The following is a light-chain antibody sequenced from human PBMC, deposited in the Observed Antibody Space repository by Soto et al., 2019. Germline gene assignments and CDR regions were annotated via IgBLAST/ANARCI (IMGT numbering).Light chain of an antibody. CDR1: QSVSSN. CDR2: GAS. V-gene: IGKV3-15*01. Sequence: ETVMTQSPATLSVSPGERATPSCRASQSVSSNLAWYQQKPGQAPRLLIYGASTRATGIPSRFSGTGSGTEFTLTISSLQSEDFAVYYCKQYNNWPITFGQGTRLEIK. J-gene: IGKJ5*01. CDR3: KQYNNWPIT.